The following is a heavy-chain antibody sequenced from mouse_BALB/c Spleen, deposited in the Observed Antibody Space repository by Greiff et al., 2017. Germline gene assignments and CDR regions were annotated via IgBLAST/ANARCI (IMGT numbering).Heavy chain of an antibody. CDR2: IDPSDSET. CDR1: GYTFTSYW. J-gene: IGHJ4*01. V-gene: IGHV1-69*02. D-gene: IGHD2-4*01. Sequence: QVQLQQPGAELVKPGAPVKLSCKASGYTFTSYWMNWVKQRPGRGLEWIGRIDPSDSETHYNQKFKDKATLTVDKSSSTAYIQLSSLTSEDSAVYYCASQILTMITTGAMDYWGQGTSVTVSS. CDR3: ASQILTMITTGAMDY.